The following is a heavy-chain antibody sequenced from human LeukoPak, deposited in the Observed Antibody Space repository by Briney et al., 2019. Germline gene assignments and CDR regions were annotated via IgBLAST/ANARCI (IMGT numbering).Heavy chain of an antibody. D-gene: IGHD5-12*01. Sequence: GGSLRLSCAASGFTFNTYSMNWVRQAPGKGLEWVSYISSSGSYIYYTDSVKGRFTISRDNAKNSVFLQMNSLRVEDTAVYYCARGTTALLATIDYWGQGTLVTVSS. CDR1: GFTFNTYS. J-gene: IGHJ4*02. V-gene: IGHV3-21*01. CDR2: ISSSGSYI. CDR3: ARGTTALLATIDY.